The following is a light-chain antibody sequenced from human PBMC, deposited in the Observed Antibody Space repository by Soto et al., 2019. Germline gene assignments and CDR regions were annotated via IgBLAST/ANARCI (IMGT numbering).Light chain of an antibody. CDR1: QGISSW. V-gene: IGKV1-12*02. CDR3: HQANSSPSLT. Sequence: DSQMTQSPSSVSASVGDRVTITCRESQGISSWLAWYQQKQGKDPKLLIYAASSLQSGVPSRFSGIGSGTHFTLTIRRLQTEDFATYYWHQANSSPSLTFGQGTRLELK. J-gene: IGKJ5*01. CDR2: AAS.